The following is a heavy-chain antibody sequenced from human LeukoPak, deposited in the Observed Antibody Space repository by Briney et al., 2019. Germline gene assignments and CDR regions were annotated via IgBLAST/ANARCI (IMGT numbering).Heavy chain of an antibody. CDR2: IYYSGST. Sequence: SETLSLTCTVSGGSISSYYWSWIRQPPGKGLEWIGYIYYSGSTNYNPSLKSRVTISVDTSKNQFSLKLSSVTAADTAVYYCASVSGYDSLVADYFDYWGQGTLVTVSS. V-gene: IGHV4-59*01. J-gene: IGHJ4*02. CDR3: ASVSGYDSLVADYFDY. CDR1: GGSISSYY. D-gene: IGHD5-12*01.